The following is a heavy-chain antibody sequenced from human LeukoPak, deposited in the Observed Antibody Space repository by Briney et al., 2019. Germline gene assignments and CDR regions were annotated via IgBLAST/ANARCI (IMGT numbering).Heavy chain of an antibody. D-gene: IGHD2-15*01. V-gene: IGHV1-2*02. J-gene: IGHJ4*02. CDR2: INPNSGGT. Sequence: GASVKVSCKASGYTFTGYYMHWVRQAPGQGLEWMGWINPNSGGTNYAQKFQGRVTMTRDTSISTAYMELSRLRSDDTAVYYCARGEYCSGGSCWRRYFDYWGQGTLVTVSS. CDR3: ARGEYCSGGSCWRRYFDY. CDR1: GYTFTGYY.